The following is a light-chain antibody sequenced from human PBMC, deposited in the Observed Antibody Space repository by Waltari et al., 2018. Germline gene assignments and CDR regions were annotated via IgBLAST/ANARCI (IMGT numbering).Light chain of an antibody. CDR3: QQSFSSPWT. J-gene: IGKJ1*01. CDR1: QNIRTY. V-gene: IGKV1-39*01. CDR2: GAS. Sequence: DIQMTQSPSSLSTSVGDTVTVTCRASQNIRTYLNWYQQKTAKAPKLLIYGASTLQRGVPSRFRGSASGTEFTLTVTNLQPDDFATYFCQQSFSSPWTFGQGTMVNI.